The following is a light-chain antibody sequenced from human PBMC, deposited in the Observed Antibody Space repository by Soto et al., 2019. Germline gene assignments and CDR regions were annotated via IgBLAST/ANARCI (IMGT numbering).Light chain of an antibody. CDR3: QQYDSSPRT. CDR1: QSVSTRS. Sequence: EIVLTQSPGTLSLSRGERATLSCRASQSVSTRSLAWYQQKPGQDPRLLIYGASSRAADLPDRFSGSGSGTDFTLTINRLEPEDFAAYYCQQYDSSPRTFGQGTKVE. V-gene: IGKV3-20*01. CDR2: GAS. J-gene: IGKJ1*01.